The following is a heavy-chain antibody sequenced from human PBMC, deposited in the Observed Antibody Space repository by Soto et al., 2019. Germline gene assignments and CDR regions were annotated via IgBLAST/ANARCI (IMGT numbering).Heavy chain of an antibody. V-gene: IGHV4-31*03. CDR3: ARESKYDTSGYPPWFAP. D-gene: IGHD3-22*01. CDR1: VASISSGGYY. Sequence: QVQLQESGPGLVKPSQTLSLTCTVSVASISSGGYYWSWIRQHPGEGLEWIGYIYYSGSTSYNPSIKSRVTMSVDTSKNQCSLKLSSVTDADTAVYYCARESKYDTSGYPPWFAPWGQGTLVTVSS. CDR2: IYYSGST. J-gene: IGHJ5*02.